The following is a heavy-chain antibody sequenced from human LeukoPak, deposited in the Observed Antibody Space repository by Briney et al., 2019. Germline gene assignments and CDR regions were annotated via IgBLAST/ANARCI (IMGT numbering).Heavy chain of an antibody. CDR3: AREPPRGRRSYYFDY. CDR2: INPNSGAT. D-gene: IGHD1-14*01. V-gene: IGHV1-2*02. Sequence: GASVKVSCEPSGYTFTGYYMHWVRQAPGQGLEWMGWINPNSGATNYAQKFQGRVTVTRDTSINTAYMELSRLRSDDTAVYYCAREPPRGRRSYYFDYWGQGTLVTVSS. CDR1: GYTFTGYY. J-gene: IGHJ4*02.